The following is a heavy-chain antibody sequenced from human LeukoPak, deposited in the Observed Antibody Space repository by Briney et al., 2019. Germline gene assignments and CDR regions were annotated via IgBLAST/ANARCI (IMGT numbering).Heavy chain of an antibody. V-gene: IGHV4-30-2*01. D-gene: IGHD3-10*01. CDR1: GVSISSGGYS. Sequence: SETLSLTCAVSGVSISSGGYSWSWIRQPPGKGLEWIGYIYHSGSTYHNPSLKSRVTISVDRSKNQFSLKLSSVTAADTALYYCARGDGSGSGRWFDPWGQGTLITVSS. CDR3: ARGDGSGSGRWFDP. CDR2: IYHSGST. J-gene: IGHJ5*02.